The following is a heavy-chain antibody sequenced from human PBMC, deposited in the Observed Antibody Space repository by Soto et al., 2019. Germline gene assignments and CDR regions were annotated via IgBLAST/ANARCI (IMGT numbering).Heavy chain of an antibody. D-gene: IGHD3-10*01. CDR2: ISAYNGNT. CDR1: GYTFTSYG. Sequence: ASVKVSCKASGYTFTSYGISWVRQAPGQGLEWMGWISAYNGNTNYAQKLQGRVTMTTDTSTSTAYMELRSLRSDDTAVYYCARSLQVRGVIQSVDYWGQGTLVTVSS. CDR3: ARSLQVRGVIQSVDY. J-gene: IGHJ4*02. V-gene: IGHV1-18*01.